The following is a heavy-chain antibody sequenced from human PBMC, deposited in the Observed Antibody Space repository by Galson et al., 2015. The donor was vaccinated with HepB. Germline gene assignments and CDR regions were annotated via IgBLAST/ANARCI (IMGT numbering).Heavy chain of an antibody. V-gene: IGHV3-15*07. Sequence: SLRLSCAASGFTFSNAWMNWVRQAPGKGLEWVGRIKSKTDGGTTDYAAPVKGRFTISRDDSKNTLYLQMNSLKTEDTAVYYCTTDFAGYCSGGSCYRWGQGTLVTVSS. CDR2: IKSKTDGGTT. D-gene: IGHD2-15*01. J-gene: IGHJ5*02. CDR3: TTDFAGYCSGGSCYR. CDR1: GFTFSNAW.